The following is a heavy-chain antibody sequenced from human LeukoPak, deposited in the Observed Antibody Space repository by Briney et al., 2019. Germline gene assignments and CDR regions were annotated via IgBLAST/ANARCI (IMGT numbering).Heavy chain of an antibody. CDR3: ATAGPCSGSHSPFDY. V-gene: IGHV1-24*01. J-gene: IGHJ4*02. Sequence: ASVKVSCKVSGYTLTELSMHWVRQAPGKGLEWMGGFDPEDGETIYAQKFQGRVTMTEDTSTDTAYMELSSLRSEDTAVYYCATAGPCSGSHSPFDYWGQGTLVTVSS. CDR1: GYTLTELS. CDR2: FDPEDGET. D-gene: IGHD1-26*01.